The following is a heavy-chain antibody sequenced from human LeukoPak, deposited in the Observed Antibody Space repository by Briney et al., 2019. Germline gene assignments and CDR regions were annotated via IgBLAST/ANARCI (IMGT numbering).Heavy chain of an antibody. CDR1: GFTFSSYG. D-gene: IGHD6-19*01. Sequence: GGSLRLSCAASGFTFSSYGMHWVRQAPGKGLEWVAVISYDGSNKYYADSVKGRFTISRDNSKNTLYLQMNSLRAEDTAVYYCAKSDVIAVAGHGVDYWGQGTLVTVSS. V-gene: IGHV3-30*18. CDR2: ISYDGSNK. J-gene: IGHJ4*02. CDR3: AKSDVIAVAGHGVDY.